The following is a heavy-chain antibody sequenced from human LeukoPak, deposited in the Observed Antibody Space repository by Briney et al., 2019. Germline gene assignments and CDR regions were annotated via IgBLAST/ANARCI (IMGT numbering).Heavy chain of an antibody. Sequence: GGSLRLSCATSGFTFSRYNMNWVRQAPGKGLEWVSSITSSSIYKYYADSMKGRFTISRDNAKNSLYLQMDSLRAEDTAVYYCARDGITMRILEYWGQGTLVTVSS. CDR2: ITSSSIYK. V-gene: IGHV3-21*01. CDR3: ARDGITMRILEY. D-gene: IGHD3-10*01. CDR1: GFTFSRYN. J-gene: IGHJ4*02.